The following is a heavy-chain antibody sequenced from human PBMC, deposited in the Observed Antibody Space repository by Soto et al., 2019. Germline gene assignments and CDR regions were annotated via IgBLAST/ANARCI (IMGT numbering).Heavy chain of an antibody. J-gene: IGHJ4*02. V-gene: IGHV3-23*01. D-gene: IGHD4-17*01. Sequence: SLRLECAAXGFTFSRYAMSWVRQAPGKGLEWVSAISGSGGSTYYADSVKGRFTISRDNSKNTLYLQMNSLRAEDTAVYYCAKGLQTGDYGLFDYWGQGTLVTVSS. CDR3: AKGLQTGDYGLFDY. CDR1: GFTFSRYA. CDR2: ISGSGGST.